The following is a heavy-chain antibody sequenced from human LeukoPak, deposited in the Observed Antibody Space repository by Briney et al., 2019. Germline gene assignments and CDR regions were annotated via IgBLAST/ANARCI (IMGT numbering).Heavy chain of an antibody. J-gene: IGHJ6*02. Sequence: PGGSLRLSCVASGFTFSSYTVSWVRQAPGKGLEWVSAISGSGGSTYYADSVKGRFTISRDNSKNTLFVQMNSLRAEDTAVYYCAKAGGDYYYYYAMDVWGRGTTVTVSS. CDR2: ISGSGGST. CDR3: AKAGGDYYYYYAMDV. V-gene: IGHV3-23*01. CDR1: GFTFSSYT. D-gene: IGHD2-21*02.